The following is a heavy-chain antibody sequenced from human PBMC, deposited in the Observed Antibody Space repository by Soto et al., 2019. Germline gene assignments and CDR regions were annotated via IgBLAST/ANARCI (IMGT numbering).Heavy chain of an antibody. CDR2: IIPIFGTA. Sequence: SVKVSCKASGGTFSSYAISWVRQAPGQGLEWMGGIIPIFGTANYAQKFQGRVTITADESTSTAYMELSSLRSEDTAVYYCARVIIAAATYYYYYGMDVWGQGTTVTVSS. J-gene: IGHJ6*02. D-gene: IGHD6-13*01. CDR3: ARVIIAAATYYYYYGMDV. CDR1: GGTFSSYA. V-gene: IGHV1-69*13.